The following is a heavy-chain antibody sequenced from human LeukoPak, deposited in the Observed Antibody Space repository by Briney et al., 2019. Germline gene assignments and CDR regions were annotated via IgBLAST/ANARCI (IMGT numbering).Heavy chain of an antibody. V-gene: IGHV4-59*01. Sequence: PSETLSLTCTVSGGSISSYYRSWIRQPPGKGLEWIGYIYYSGSTNYNPSLKSRLTISVDTSKNQSSLKLSSVTAADTAVYYCARDFSAAGAFDYWGQGTLVTVSS. CDR1: GGSISSYY. D-gene: IGHD6-13*01. CDR3: ARDFSAAGAFDY. CDR2: IYYSGST. J-gene: IGHJ4*02.